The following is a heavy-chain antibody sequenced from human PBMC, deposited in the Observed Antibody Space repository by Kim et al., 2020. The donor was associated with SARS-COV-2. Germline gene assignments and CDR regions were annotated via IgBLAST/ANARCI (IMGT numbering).Heavy chain of an antibody. V-gene: IGHV4-4*02. CDR2: IYHSGST. D-gene: IGHD6-13*01. CDR1: GGSISSSNW. CDR3: ARLSAAGTLYYYYYMDV. Sequence: SETLSLTCAVSGGSISSSNWWSWVRQPPGKGLEWIGEIYHSGSTNYNPSLKSRVTISVDKSKNQFSLKLSSVTAADTAVYYCARLSAAGTLYYYYYMDVWGKGTTVTVSS. J-gene: IGHJ6*03.